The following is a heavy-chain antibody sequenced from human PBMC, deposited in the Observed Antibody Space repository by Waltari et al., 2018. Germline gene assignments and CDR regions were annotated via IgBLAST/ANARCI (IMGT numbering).Heavy chain of an antibody. V-gene: IGHV3-74*01. Sequence: EVQLVESGGGLVQPGGSLRLSCAASGFTFSSYWMHWVRQAPGKGLVWVSRINSDGSSTSYADSVKGRFTISRDNAKNTLYVQLNSLRPEDTAVYYCAKDLTDDFEGGWFDPWGQGTLVTVSS. CDR1: GFTFSSYW. CDR3: AKDLTDDFEGGWFDP. CDR2: INSDGSST. J-gene: IGHJ5*02. D-gene: IGHD3-3*01.